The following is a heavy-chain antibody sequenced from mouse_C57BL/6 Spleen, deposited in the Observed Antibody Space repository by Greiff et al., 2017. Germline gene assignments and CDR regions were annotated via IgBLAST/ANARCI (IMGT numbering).Heavy chain of an antibody. CDR3: AMEEKYYFDY. V-gene: IGHV1-74*01. CDR2: IHPSDSDP. J-gene: IGHJ2*01. Sequence: QVQLQQPGAELVKPGASVKVSCKASGYTFTSYWMHWVKQRPGQGLEWIGRIHPSDSDPNYNQKFKGKATLTVDKSSSTADMQLSSLTSEDSAVDYCAMEEKYYFDYWGQGTTLTVSA. CDR1: GYTFTSYW.